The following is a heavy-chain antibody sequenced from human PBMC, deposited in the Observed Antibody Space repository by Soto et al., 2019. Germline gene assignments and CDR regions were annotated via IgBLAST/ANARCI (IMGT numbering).Heavy chain of an antibody. CDR1: GGSISGGNYY. CDR2: IYYSGST. Sequence: PSETLSHTCTVSGGSISGGNYYWSWIRQHPGKGLEWIGYIYYSGSTYYNPSLKSRVTISVDTSKNQFSLKLSSVTAADTAVYYCARTSYDSSGTAADPWGQGTLVTVSS. CDR3: ARTSYDSSGTAADP. V-gene: IGHV4-31*03. J-gene: IGHJ5*02. D-gene: IGHD3-22*01.